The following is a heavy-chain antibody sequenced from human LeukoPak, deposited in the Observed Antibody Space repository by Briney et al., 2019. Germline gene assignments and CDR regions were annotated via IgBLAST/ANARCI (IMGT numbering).Heavy chain of an antibody. CDR3: ARDRYDSSGSWRGYFDY. J-gene: IGHJ4*02. V-gene: IGHV3-30*01. CDR1: GFTFSSYA. D-gene: IGHD3-22*01. Sequence: GGSLRLSCAASGFTFSSYAMHWVRQAPGKGLEWVAVISYDGSNKYYADSVKGRFTISRDNSKNTLYLQMNSLRAEDTAAYYCARDRYDSSGSWRGYFDYWGQGTLVTVSS. CDR2: ISYDGSNK.